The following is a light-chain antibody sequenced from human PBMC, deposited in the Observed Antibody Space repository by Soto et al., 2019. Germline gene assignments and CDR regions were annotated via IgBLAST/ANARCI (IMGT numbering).Light chain of an antibody. CDR1: SSDVGGYNY. V-gene: IGLV2-14*01. J-gene: IGLJ1*01. CDR2: DVT. CDR3: RSYTCTSTYV. Sequence: QSVLTQPASVSGSPGQSITISCTGTSSDVGGYNYVSWYQQHPGKAPKLMIYDVTYRPSGVSNRFSGSKSGTTASLTLSGLQAEDEADYYCRSYTCTSTYVFGTGTKVTVL.